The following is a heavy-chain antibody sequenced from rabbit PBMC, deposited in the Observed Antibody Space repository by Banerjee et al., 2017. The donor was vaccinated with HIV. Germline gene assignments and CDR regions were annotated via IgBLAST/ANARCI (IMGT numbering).Heavy chain of an antibody. CDR1: GFSFSSSYY. V-gene: IGHV1S45*01. Sequence: EQLVGSGGGLAPPEGTLPRTCTASGFSFSSSYYLCWVRQAPGKGLEWNACIYTDSSGSTYYASWAKGRFTISKTSSTTGTLQMTSLTAADTAAYFCARDLAGAIGWNFNLWGPGTLVTVS. CDR2: IYTDSSGST. J-gene: IGHJ4*01. D-gene: IGHD4-1*01. CDR3: ARDLAGAIGWNFNL.